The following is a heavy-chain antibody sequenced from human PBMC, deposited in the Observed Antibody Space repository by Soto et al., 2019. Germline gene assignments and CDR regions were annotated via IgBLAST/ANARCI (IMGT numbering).Heavy chain of an antibody. CDR2: ISDSATDT. J-gene: IGHJ4*02. Sequence: GSLRLGCAASGFTVSSYAMSWVRQAPGRGLEWVSSISDSATDTYFADSVKGRFTMSRDNSKDTLYLQMNSLRPEDTAVYYCAKGGPRDGYKDFDYWGQGTPVTVSS. CDR1: GFTVSSYA. CDR3: AKGGPRDGYKDFDY. D-gene: IGHD5-12*01. V-gene: IGHV3-23*01.